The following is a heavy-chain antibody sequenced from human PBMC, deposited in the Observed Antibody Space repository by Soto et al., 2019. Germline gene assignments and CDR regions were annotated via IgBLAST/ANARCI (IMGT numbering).Heavy chain of an antibody. CDR3: AKVAGGLGYFDL. J-gene: IGHJ2*01. CDR2: ISATGGNI. V-gene: IGHV3-23*01. CDR1: GFTFSDYA. D-gene: IGHD3-16*01. Sequence: GGSLRLSCAASGFTFSDYAMTWVRQAPGKGLEWVATISATGGNIEYTDSLKGRFTISRDNSKNTLYLQLNGLTSDDTAVHYCAKVAGGLGYFDLWGRGTLVTVSS.